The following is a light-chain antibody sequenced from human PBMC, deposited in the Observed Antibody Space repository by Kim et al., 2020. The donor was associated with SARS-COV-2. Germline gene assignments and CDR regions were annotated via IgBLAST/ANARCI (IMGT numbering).Light chain of an antibody. J-gene: IGLJ3*02. CDR3: QSADTSGTYRV. CDR1: ALPKQY. CDR2: KDT. Sequence: SYELTQPPSVSVSPGQTARITCSGEALPKQYAYWYQQKPGQAPVMVIYKDTERPSGIPERISGSSSGTIVTLTISGAQAEDEADYYCQSADTSGTYRVFGGGTQLTVL. V-gene: IGLV3-25*03.